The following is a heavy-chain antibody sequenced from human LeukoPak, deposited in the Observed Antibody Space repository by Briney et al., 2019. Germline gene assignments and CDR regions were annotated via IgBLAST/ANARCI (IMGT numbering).Heavy chain of an antibody. D-gene: IGHD6-13*01. CDR1: GYTFTSYG. Sequence: ASVKVSCKASGYTFTSYGISWVRQAPEQGLEWMGWISAYNGNTNYAQKLQGRVTMTTDTSTSTAYMELRSLRSDDTAVYYCARVIAAAGEYYFDYWGQGTLVTVSS. V-gene: IGHV1-18*01. CDR2: ISAYNGNT. J-gene: IGHJ4*02. CDR3: ARVIAAAGEYYFDY.